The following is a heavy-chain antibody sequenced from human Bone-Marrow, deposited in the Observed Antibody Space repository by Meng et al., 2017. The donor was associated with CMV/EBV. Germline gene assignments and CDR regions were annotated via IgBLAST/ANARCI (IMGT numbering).Heavy chain of an antibody. J-gene: IGHJ4*02. CDR3: AKDFRGYNRPSDY. Sequence: GESLKISCVGSGFTFTNYAMNWVRQAPGKGLEWISGIGGGGVSICYADSVKGRFTISRDKYKNTLYMQMNRLRAEDTAVYYCAKDFRGYNRPSDYWGQGTLVTVSS. D-gene: IGHD1-14*01. V-gene: IGHV3-23*01. CDR1: GFTFTNYA. CDR2: IGGGGVSI.